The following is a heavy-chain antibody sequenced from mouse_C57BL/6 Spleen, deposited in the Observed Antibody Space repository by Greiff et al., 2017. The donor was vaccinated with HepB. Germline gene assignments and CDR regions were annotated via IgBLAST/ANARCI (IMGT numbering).Heavy chain of an antibody. D-gene: IGHD2-4*01. CDR3: TRGRRYDYDHFDY. CDR2: IDPETGGT. Sequence: VKLQESVAELVRPGASVTLSCKASGYTFTDYEMHWVKQTPVHGLEWIGAIDPETGGTAYNQKFKGKAILTADKSSSTAYMELRSLTSEDSAVYYCTRGRRYDYDHFDYWGQGTTLTVSS. V-gene: IGHV1-15*01. J-gene: IGHJ2*01. CDR1: GYTFTDYE.